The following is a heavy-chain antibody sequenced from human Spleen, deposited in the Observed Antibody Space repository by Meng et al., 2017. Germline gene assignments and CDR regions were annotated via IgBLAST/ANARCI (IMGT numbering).Heavy chain of an antibody. V-gene: IGHV4-61*01. J-gene: IGHJ5*02. CDR2: IYHSGST. CDR1: GGSVSSSSNY. D-gene: IGHD3-3*01. CDR3: ARGIRFLEWLGWFDP. Sequence: HVHVREACTGCVMHSETLSLTCTVSGGSVSSSSNYWSWIRQPPGKGLEWIGYIYHSGSTNYNPSLKSRVTISVDTSKNQFSLRLSSVTAADTAVYYCARGIRFLEWLGWFDPWGQGTLVTVSS.